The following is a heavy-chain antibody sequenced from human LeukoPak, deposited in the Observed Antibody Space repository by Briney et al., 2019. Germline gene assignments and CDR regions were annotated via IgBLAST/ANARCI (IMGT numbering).Heavy chain of an antibody. V-gene: IGHV1-69*05. CDR2: IIPIFGTA. D-gene: IGHD5-24*01. CDR3: ARDPRDGYSDLDY. Sequence: ASVKVSCKASGGTFSSYAISWVRQAPGQGLEWMGRIIPIFGTANYAQKFQGRVTITTDESTSTAYMELSSLRSEDTAVYYCARDPRDGYSDLDYWGQGTLVTASS. CDR1: GGTFSSYA. J-gene: IGHJ4*02.